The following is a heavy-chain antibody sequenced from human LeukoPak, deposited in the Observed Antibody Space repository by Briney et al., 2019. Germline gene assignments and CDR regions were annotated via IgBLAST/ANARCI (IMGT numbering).Heavy chain of an antibody. CDR3: AREKDGYNQGPDFDY. D-gene: IGHD5-24*01. CDR1: GYTFTSYY. CDR2: INPSGGST. V-gene: IGHV1-46*01. Sequence: VASVTVSCRASGYTFTSYYMHWVRQAPGQGLEWMGIINPSGGSTSYAQKFQGRVTMTRDTSTSTVYMELSSLRSEDTAVYYCAREKDGYNQGPDFDYWGQGTLVTVSS. J-gene: IGHJ4*02.